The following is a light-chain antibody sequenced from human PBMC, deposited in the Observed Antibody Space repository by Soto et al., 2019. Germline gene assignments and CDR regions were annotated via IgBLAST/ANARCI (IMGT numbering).Light chain of an antibody. V-gene: IGKV3-15*01. CDR2: GAS. CDR3: QQYHDWPGT. Sequence: EIVMTQSPATLSVSPGERATLSCRASQSVKSNSAWYQQKPGQAPRLLIYGASTRPTGIPVRFSGSGSGTEFTLTISSLQSEDFAVYFCQQYHDWPGTFGQGTKVDIK. J-gene: IGKJ1*01. CDR1: QSVKSN.